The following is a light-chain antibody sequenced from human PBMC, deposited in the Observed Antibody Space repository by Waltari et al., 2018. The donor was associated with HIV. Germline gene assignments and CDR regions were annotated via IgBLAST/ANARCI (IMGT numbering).Light chain of an antibody. V-gene: IGKV1-5*03. J-gene: IGKJ2*03. Sequence: DIQMTQSPSTLSASVGDRVTITCRASQSISSWLAWYQQKPGKAPNLLIYKASSLESGVPSRVSGSGSGTEFTLTISSLQPDDFATYYCQQYNSYAYRFGQGTKLEIK. CDR2: KAS. CDR3: QQYNSYAYR. CDR1: QSISSW.